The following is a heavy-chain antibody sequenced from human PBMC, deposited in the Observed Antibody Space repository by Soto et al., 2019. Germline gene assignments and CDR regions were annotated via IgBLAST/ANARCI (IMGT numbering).Heavy chain of an antibody. CDR2: IYSGGTT. V-gene: IGHV3-53*02. CDR1: GFIVSSNY. CDR3: ARGGGGGYSDSLRFDY. Sequence: EVQLVETGGGLIQPGGSLRLSCAVSGFIVSSNYMSWVRQAPGKGLEWVSVIYSGGTTYYTDSVKGRFTISRDYSKNMLYLQMKSLRGEGTGGYYWARGGGGGYSDSLRFDYWGQGTLVTVSS. D-gene: IGHD3-16*01. J-gene: IGHJ4*02.